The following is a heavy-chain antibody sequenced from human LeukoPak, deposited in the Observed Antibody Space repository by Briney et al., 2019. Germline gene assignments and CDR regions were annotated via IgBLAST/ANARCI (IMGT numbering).Heavy chain of an antibody. D-gene: IGHD6-13*01. J-gene: IGHJ4*02. CDR2: INWNGGST. V-gene: IGHV3-20*04. CDR3: ARDSYSSSWYPSGY. CDR1: GFTFDDYG. Sequence: GGSLRLSCAASGFTFDDYGMSWVRQAPGKGLEWVSGINWNGGSTGYADSVKGRFTISRDNAKNPLYLQMNSLRAEDTALYYCARDSYSSSWYPSGYWGQGTLVTVSS.